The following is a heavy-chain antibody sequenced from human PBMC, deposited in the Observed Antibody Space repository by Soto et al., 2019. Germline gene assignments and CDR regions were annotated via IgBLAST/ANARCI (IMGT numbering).Heavy chain of an antibody. J-gene: IGHJ5*02. Sequence: KTSETLSLTCTVSGGSISSYYWSWIRQPPGKGLEWIGYIYYSGSTNYNPSLKSRVTISVDTSKNQFSLKLSSVTAADTAVYYCARGRYCSGGSCYPLSENWFDPWGQGTLVTVSS. V-gene: IGHV4-59*01. CDR3: ARGRYCSGGSCYPLSENWFDP. D-gene: IGHD2-15*01. CDR2: IYYSGST. CDR1: GGSISSYY.